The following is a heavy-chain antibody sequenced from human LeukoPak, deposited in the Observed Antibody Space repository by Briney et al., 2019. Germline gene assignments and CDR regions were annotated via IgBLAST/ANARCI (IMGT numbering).Heavy chain of an antibody. D-gene: IGHD6-13*01. CDR2: TYYRSKWYN. V-gene: IGHV6-1*01. CDR3: ARSIAATGNNFDY. J-gene: IGHJ4*02. Sequence: SQTLSLTCAISGDSVSSNSAAWNWIRQSPSRGLEWLGRTYYRSKWYNDFALSVRSRITINPDTSKNQFSLHLNSVTPEDTASYYCARSIAATGNNFDYWGQGTLVTVSS. CDR1: GDSVSSNSAA.